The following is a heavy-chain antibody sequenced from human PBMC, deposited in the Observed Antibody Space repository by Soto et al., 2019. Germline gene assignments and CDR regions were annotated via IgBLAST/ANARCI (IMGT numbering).Heavy chain of an antibody. CDR3: ARVSGYYRPDY. D-gene: IGHD5-12*01. CDR2: INAGNGNT. Sequence: QVQLVQSGAEEKKPGASVKVSCKASGYTFTNYAMHWVRQAPGQRLEWMGWINAGNGNTKYSQKFQGRVTITRDTCASTAYMELSSLRSEDTAVYYCARVSGYYRPDYWGQGTLVTVSS. CDR1: GYTFTNYA. V-gene: IGHV1-3*05. J-gene: IGHJ4*02.